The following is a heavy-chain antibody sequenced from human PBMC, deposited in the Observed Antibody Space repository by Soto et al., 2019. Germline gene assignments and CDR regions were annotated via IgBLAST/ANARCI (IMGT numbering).Heavy chain of an antibody. CDR1: SGSISSSNW. J-gene: IGHJ4*02. Sequence: SETLSLTCAVSSGSISSSNWWSWVRQPPGKGLEWIGEIYHSGSTNHNPSLKSRVTISLDTSKNQFSLDLRSVIAADTAVYYCARDRTNGYFAYWGQGTLVTVSS. CDR2: IYHSGST. CDR3: ARDRTNGYFAY. D-gene: IGHD2-8*01. V-gene: IGHV4-4*02.